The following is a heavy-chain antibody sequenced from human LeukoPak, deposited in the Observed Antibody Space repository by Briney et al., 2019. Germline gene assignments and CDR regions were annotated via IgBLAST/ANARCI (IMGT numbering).Heavy chain of an antibody. V-gene: IGHV1-2*02. CDR2: INPNSGGT. D-gene: IGHD2-15*01. J-gene: IGHJ6*02. CDR3: ARGLDPATSALARMDV. CDR1: GYTFTDYF. Sequence: ASVKVSCKPSGYTFTDYFMHWVRQAPGQGLEWMWWINPNSGGTKYAQKFLGRVTMTRDTSITTAYMELSRLISDDTAVYYCARGLDPATSALARMDVWGQGTTVTVSS.